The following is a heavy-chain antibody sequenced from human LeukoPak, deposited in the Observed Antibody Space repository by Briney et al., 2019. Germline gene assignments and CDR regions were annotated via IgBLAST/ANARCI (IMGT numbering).Heavy chain of an antibody. Sequence: ASVKVSCTASGYTFTTSDINWVRQATGQGLEWMGWMNPKSGNTGFAQKFQGRVTMTRNTSISTAYMELSSLRSEDTAVYYCAAAPVDDSSGPRLDYWGQGTLVTVSS. CDR1: GYTFTTSD. V-gene: IGHV1-8*01. CDR2: MNPKSGNT. J-gene: IGHJ4*02. D-gene: IGHD3-22*01. CDR3: AAAPVDDSSGPRLDY.